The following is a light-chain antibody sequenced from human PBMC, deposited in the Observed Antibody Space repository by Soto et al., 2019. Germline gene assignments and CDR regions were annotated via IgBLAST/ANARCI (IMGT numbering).Light chain of an antibody. CDR3: QQYVSLPIT. V-gene: IGKV3-20*01. Sequence: IVLTQSPGTLSLSPEERATLSCRASQSVSSTYLAWYQQKPGQAPRLLIYGASSRATGIPDRFSGSGSGTDFTLTISRVETEDFAVYYGQQYVSLPITFGQGTRLEIK. J-gene: IGKJ5*01. CDR1: QSVSSTY. CDR2: GAS.